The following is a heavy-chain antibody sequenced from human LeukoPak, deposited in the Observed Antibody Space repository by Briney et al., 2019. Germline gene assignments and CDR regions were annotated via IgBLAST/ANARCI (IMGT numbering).Heavy chain of an antibody. V-gene: IGHV3-7*01. CDR3: ATHYYGSGSYNN. D-gene: IGHD3-10*01. Sequence: QSRGSLRLSCVDSGFTFGRFWMSWVRQAPGKGLEWVANIKQAGSEKHYVDSVKGRFTISRDNAKNSLYLQMNSLRAEDTAVYYCATHYYGSGSYNNWGQGTLVTVFS. J-gene: IGHJ4*02. CDR2: IKQAGSEK. CDR1: GFTFGRFW.